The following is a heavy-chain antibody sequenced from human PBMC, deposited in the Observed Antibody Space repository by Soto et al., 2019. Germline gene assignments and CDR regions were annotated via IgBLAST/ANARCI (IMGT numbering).Heavy chain of an antibody. J-gene: IGHJ4*02. D-gene: IGHD3-10*01. Sequence: QVPLVQSGAEVKDPGASVKVSCKAAGYTFTGYAMHWVRQAPGQRLEWMGWINAGNGNTKYSQKFQGRVTITRDTSASTSYMELSSLRSEDTAVYYCVFGELYHYWGQGTLVTVSS. CDR1: GYTFTGYA. CDR3: VFGELYHY. CDR2: INAGNGNT. V-gene: IGHV1-3*01.